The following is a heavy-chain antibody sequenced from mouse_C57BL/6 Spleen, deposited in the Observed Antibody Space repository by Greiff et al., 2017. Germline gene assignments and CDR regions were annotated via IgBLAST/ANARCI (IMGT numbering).Heavy chain of an antibody. Sequence: EVQLVESGGGLVQPGGSMKLSCVASGFTFSNYWMNWVRQSPEKGLEWVAQIRLKSDNYATHYAESVKGRFTISREDSKSSVYLQMNNLRAEDTGIYYCTGGISYYGRGYFDYWGQGTTLTVSS. J-gene: IGHJ2*01. V-gene: IGHV6-3*01. CDR2: IRLKSDNYAT. CDR3: TGGISYYGRGYFDY. CDR1: GFTFSNYW. D-gene: IGHD1-1*01.